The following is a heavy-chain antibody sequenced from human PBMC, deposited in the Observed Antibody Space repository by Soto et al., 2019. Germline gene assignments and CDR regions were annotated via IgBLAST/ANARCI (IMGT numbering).Heavy chain of an antibody. CDR1: GFTFSNYD. CDR3: AKRPASLVCFDY. Sequence: EVQLLESGGGLVQPGGSLRLSCAASGFTFSNYDMSWVRQAPGKGLEWVSTISGGGGRIYYADSVKGRFTISRDNXXXXXXXXXXXXXAEDTAVYYCAKRPASLVCFDYWGQGTLVTVSS. J-gene: IGHJ4*02. CDR2: ISGGGGRI. D-gene: IGHD3-10*01. V-gene: IGHV3-23*01.